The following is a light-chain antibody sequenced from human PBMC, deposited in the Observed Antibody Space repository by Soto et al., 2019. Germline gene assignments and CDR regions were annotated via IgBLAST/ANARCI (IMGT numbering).Light chain of an antibody. CDR1: SSDVGGYKY. Sequence: QFVLTQPASVSGSPGQSITISCTGTSSDVGGYKYVSWYQQHPDKAPKLIIYDVTNRPSGISNRFSGSKSGNTASLTISGLQAEDEADYYCSSYTSSSSYVFGTGTKVTVL. CDR2: DVT. CDR3: SSYTSSSSYV. J-gene: IGLJ1*01. V-gene: IGLV2-14*01.